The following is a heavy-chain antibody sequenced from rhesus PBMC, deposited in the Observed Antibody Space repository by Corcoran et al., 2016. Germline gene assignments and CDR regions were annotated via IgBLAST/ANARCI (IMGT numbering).Heavy chain of an antibody. CDR1: GGSISRNY. CDR2: IYGSGWRT. D-gene: IGHD3-16*01. CDR3: ARTYYDAFDF. Sequence: QVQLQESGPGLVQPSETLSLTCAVSGGSISRNYWSWIRQAPGEGLEWIGRIYGSGWRTNDNPSLKSRVTVSTDTSKNQFSLKLSSVTAADTAVYYCARTYYDAFDFGGQGLRVTVSS. V-gene: IGHV4-160*01. J-gene: IGHJ3*01.